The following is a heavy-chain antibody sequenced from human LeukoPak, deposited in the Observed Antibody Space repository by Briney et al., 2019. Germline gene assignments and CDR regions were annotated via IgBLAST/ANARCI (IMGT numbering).Heavy chain of an antibody. D-gene: IGHD3-3*01. V-gene: IGHV3-7*01. CDR3: ARGGYYYLNDAFDI. J-gene: IGHJ3*02. CDR1: GGSISSSSYY. CDR2: IKQDGSEK. Sequence: PSETLSLTCTVSGGSISSSSYYRGWIRQPPGKGLEWVANIKQDGSEKYYVDSVKGRFTISRDNAKNSLYLQMNSLRAEDTAVYYCARGGYYYLNDAFDIWGQGTMVTVSS.